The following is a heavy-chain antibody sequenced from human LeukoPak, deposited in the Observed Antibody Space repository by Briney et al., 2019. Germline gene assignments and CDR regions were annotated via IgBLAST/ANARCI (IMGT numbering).Heavy chain of an antibody. CDR3: ATSVKYCSGGSCYSEAFDI. D-gene: IGHD2-15*01. J-gene: IGHJ3*02. CDR2: INHSGST. Sequence: SETLSLTCAVYGGSFSGYYWSWIRQPPGKGLEWIGEINHSGSTNYNPSLKSRVTISVDTSKNQFSLKLSSVTAADTAVYYCATSVKYCSGGSCYSEAFDIWGQGTMVTVSS. V-gene: IGHV4-34*01. CDR1: GGSFSGYY.